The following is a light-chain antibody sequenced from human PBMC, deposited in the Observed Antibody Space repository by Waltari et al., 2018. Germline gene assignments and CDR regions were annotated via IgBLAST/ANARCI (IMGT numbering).Light chain of an antibody. V-gene: IGLV2-14*01. CDR1: TSDLGGYNY. J-gene: IGLJ3*02. CDR3: CSFTSSSTWV. Sequence: QSALTQPASVSGSPGQSITISCTGTTSDLGGYNYVSWYQQHPVKAPKLLLDDVNSRPSGVSNRFSGSKSGNTASLIISGLQAEDEADYYCCSFTSSSTWVFGGGTKLTVL. CDR2: DVN.